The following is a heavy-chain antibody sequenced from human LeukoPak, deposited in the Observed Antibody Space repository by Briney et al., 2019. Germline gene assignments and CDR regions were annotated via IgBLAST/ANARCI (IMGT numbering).Heavy chain of an antibody. CDR1: GGTFSSYA. V-gene: IGHV1-69*13. CDR3: GGSGRLLDYYYGMDV. J-gene: IGHJ6*02. D-gene: IGHD3-10*01. Sequence: SVKVSCKASGGTFSSYAISSVRQAPGQGLEWMGGIIPIFGTANYAQKFQGRVTITADESTSTAYMELSSLRSEDTAVYYCGGSGRLLDYYYGMDVWGQGTTVTVSS. CDR2: IIPIFGTA.